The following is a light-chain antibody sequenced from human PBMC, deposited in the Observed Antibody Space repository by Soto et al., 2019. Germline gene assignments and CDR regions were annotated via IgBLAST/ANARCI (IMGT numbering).Light chain of an antibody. V-gene: IGLV2-14*01. Sequence: QSVLTQPASVSGSPGQSITISCTGTSSDVGGYNYVSWYQQHPGKAPKLMIYGVSNRPSGVSNRFSGSKSGNTASPTISGLQAEDEADYYCSSYTSSSTLGVFGGGTKLTVL. J-gene: IGLJ3*02. CDR1: SSDVGGYNY. CDR3: SSYTSSSTLGV. CDR2: GVS.